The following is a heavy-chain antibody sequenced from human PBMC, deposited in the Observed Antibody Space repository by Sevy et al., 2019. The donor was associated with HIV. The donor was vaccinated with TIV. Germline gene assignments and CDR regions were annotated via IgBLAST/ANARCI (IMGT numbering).Heavy chain of an antibody. CDR3: TRGEVQLWPSGFDF. Sequence: SETLSLTCTVSGDSISSYYWSWIRQPAGKGLQWIGRIYTSGRTNYNPSLKSRVTMSVDTSKNQFSLKLRSVTAADTAVYFCTRGEVQLWPSGFDFWGQGTLVTVSS. D-gene: IGHD1-1*01. V-gene: IGHV4-4*07. J-gene: IGHJ4*02. CDR2: IYTSGRT. CDR1: GDSISSYY.